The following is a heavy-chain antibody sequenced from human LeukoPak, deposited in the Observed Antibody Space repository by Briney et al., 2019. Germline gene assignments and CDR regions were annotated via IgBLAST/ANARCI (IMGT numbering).Heavy chain of an antibody. Sequence: GESLKISCEASGYTFTTHWIGWVRQMPGKGLEWMGIVYGDDSDTRYSPSFQGQVTISADKSTTTAYLQWSSLKASDTALYYCARRGIRDGYNYADYWGQGTLVTVSS. CDR3: ARRGIRDGYNYADY. J-gene: IGHJ4*02. CDR1: GYTFTTHW. D-gene: IGHD5-24*01. CDR2: VYGDDSDT. V-gene: IGHV5-51*01.